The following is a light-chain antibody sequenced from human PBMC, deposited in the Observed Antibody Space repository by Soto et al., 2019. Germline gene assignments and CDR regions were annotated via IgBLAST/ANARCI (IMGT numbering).Light chain of an antibody. CDR2: AAS. V-gene: IGKV1-9*01. CDR3: QQLNSYPGRFT. J-gene: IGKJ3*01. Sequence: TQLTQSPSSLSASVGDRVTITCRASQDISLYLAWYQQKPGKAPKLMISAASTLHTGVPSRFSGSGSGTDFTLTISSLQPEDFATYYCQQLNSYPGRFTFGPGTQVEVK. CDR1: QDISLY.